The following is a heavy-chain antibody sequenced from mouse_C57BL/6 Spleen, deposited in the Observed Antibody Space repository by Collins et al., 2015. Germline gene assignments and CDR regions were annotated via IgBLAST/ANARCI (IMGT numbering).Heavy chain of an antibody. CDR2: ISYSGST. V-gene: IGHV3-2*02. J-gene: IGHJ1*01. Sequence: VKPSQSLSLTCTVTGYSITSDYAWNWIRQFPGNKLEWMGYISYSGSTSYNPSLKSRISITRDTSKNQFFLQLNSVTTEDTATYYCARLEGMYFDVWGAGTTVTVSS. CDR1: GYSITSDYA. CDR3: ARLEGMYFDV.